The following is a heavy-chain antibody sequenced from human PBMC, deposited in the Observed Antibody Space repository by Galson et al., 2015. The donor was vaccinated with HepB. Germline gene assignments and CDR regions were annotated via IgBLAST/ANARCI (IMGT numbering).Heavy chain of an antibody. V-gene: IGHV1-18*01. CDR1: GYTFTSYG. CDR2: ISAYNGNT. D-gene: IGHD3-16*02. J-gene: IGHJ5*02. CDR3: ARDRIPNIMITFGGVIVMNWFDP. Sequence: SVKVSCKAPGYTFTSYGISWVRQAPGQGLEWMGWISAYNGNTNYAQKLQGRVTMTTDTSTSTAYMELRSLRSDDTAVYYCARDRIPNIMITFGGVIVMNWFDPWGQGTLVTVSS.